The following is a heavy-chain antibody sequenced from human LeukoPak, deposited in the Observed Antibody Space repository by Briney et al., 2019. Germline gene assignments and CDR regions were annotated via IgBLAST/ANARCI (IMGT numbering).Heavy chain of an antibody. CDR1: GYTFTSYD. Sequence: ASVKVSCKASGYTFTSYDINWVRQATGQGLEWMGWMNPNSGNTGYAQKFQGRVTITRNTSISTAYMELSSLRSEDTAVYYCARGPSDYYGSGSRTLYYMDVWGKGTTVTVSS. CDR2: MNPNSGNT. CDR3: ARGPSDYYGSGSRTLYYMDV. V-gene: IGHV1-8*03. J-gene: IGHJ6*03. D-gene: IGHD3-10*01.